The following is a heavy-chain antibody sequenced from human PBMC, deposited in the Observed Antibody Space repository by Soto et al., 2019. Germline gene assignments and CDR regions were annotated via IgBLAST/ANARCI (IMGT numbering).Heavy chain of an antibody. CDR1: GGSISSYY. CDR3: ARVQAPANRFLEWLGPSTGGMDV. Sequence: KPSETLSLTCTVSGGSISSYYWSWIRQPPGKGLEWIGYIYYSGSTNYNPSLKSRVTISVDTSKNQFSLKLSSVTAADTAVYYCARVQAPANRFLEWLGPSTGGMDVWGQGTTVTVSS. V-gene: IGHV4-59*01. D-gene: IGHD3-3*01. CDR2: IYYSGST. J-gene: IGHJ6*02.